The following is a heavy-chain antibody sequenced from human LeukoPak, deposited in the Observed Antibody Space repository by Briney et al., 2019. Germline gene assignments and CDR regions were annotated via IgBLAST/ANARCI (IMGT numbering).Heavy chain of an antibody. D-gene: IGHD2-2*01. CDR1: GFTFSSYA. J-gene: IGHJ4*02. Sequence: GGSLRLSCAASGFTFSSYAMSWVRQAPGKGPEWVSAISGSGGSTYYADSVKGRFTISRDNSKNTLYLQMNSLRAEDTAVYYCAKVPAGYCSSTSCFPFDYWGQGTLVTVSS. CDR2: ISGSGGST. V-gene: IGHV3-23*01. CDR3: AKVPAGYCSSTSCFPFDY.